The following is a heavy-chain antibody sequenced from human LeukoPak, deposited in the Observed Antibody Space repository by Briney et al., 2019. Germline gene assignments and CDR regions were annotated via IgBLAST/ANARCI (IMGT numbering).Heavy chain of an antibody. Sequence: SETLSLTCTVSGGSISSSSYYWGWIRQPPGKGLEWIGSIYYSGSTYYNPSLKSRVTISVDTSKNQFSLKLSSVTAADTAVYYCARGSQRYSSSLGWFDPWGQGTLVTVSS. J-gene: IGHJ5*02. CDR3: ARGSQRYSSSLGWFDP. CDR1: GGSISSSSYY. D-gene: IGHD6-13*01. V-gene: IGHV4-39*07. CDR2: IYYSGST.